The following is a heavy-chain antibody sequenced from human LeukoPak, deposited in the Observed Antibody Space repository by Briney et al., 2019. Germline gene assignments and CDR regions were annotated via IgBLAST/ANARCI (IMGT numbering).Heavy chain of an antibody. D-gene: IGHD3-10*01. CDR2: ISGSGGNT. CDR1: GFTFSNFA. J-gene: IGHJ6*02. V-gene: IGHV3-23*01. Sequence: PGGSLRPSCAASGFTFSNFAMSWVRQAPGKGLEWVSAISGSGGNTYYADSVKGRFTISRDNSKNTLYLQMNSLRAEDTAVYYCAKDIVYGSGSCLDVWGQGTTVTVSS. CDR3: AKDIVYGSGSCLDV.